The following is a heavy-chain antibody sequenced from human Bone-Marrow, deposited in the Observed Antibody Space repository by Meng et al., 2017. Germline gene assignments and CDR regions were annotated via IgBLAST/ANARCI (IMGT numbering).Heavy chain of an antibody. J-gene: IGHJ4*02. CDR1: GATYTSYA. CDR2: IIPIFGTA. D-gene: IGHD3-3*01. V-gene: IGHV1-69*01. Sequence: AGVYTARLTVSVASKASGATYTSYALSLVRQVPGQEFDLMGGIIPIFGTAKYAQKFQGRVRITADESTSTVYMELSSLRSEDTAVYYWARHDGVVQLKFWGQGTLVTVSS. CDR3: ARHDGVVQLKF.